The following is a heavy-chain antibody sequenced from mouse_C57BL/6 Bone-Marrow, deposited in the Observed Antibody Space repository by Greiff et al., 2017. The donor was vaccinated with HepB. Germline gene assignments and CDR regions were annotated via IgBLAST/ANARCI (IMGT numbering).Heavy chain of an antibody. Sequence: EVQLQESGAELVRPGASVKLSCTASGFNIKDDYMHWVKQRPEQGLEWIGWIDPENGDTEYASKFQGKATITADTSSNTAYLQLSSLTSEDTAVYYCTTRYYSNFYAMDYWGQGTSVTVSS. CDR1: GFNIKDDY. V-gene: IGHV14-4*01. CDR3: TTRYYSNFYAMDY. J-gene: IGHJ4*01. D-gene: IGHD2-5*01. CDR2: IDPENGDT.